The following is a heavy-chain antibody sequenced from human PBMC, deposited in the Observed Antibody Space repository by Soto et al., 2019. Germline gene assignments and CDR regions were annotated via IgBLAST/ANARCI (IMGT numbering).Heavy chain of an antibody. V-gene: IGHV4-59*01. CDR1: GGSISRYY. CDR3: AVTMPPVTSRGFDV. D-gene: IGHD4-17*01. J-gene: IGHJ3*01. Sequence: QVQLQESGPGLLKPSETLSLTCSVSGGSISRYYWSWIRQPPGKRLEWIGHIFYSGSATYDPSLGRRMTISIDASRNLYSLKLTFVADADTAVYYCAVTMPPVTSRGFDVWGQGTTVTVSS. CDR2: IFYSGSA.